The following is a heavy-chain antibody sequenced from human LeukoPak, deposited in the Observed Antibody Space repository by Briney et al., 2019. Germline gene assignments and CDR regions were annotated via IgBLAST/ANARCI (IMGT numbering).Heavy chain of an antibody. V-gene: IGHV3-49*04. J-gene: IGHJ4*02. D-gene: IGHD3-9*01. CDR3: TSARYGIYFGY. Sequence: GGSLRLSCTASGFTFGDYAMSWVRQAPGKGLEWVGFIRSKAYGGTTEYAASVKGRFTISRDDSKSIAYLQMNSLKTEDTAVYYCTSARYGIYFGYWGQGTLVTVSS. CDR1: GFTFGDYA. CDR2: IRSKAYGGTT.